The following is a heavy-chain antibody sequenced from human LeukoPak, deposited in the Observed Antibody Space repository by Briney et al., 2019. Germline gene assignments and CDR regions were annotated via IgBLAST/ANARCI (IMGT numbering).Heavy chain of an antibody. CDR3: ARSSITMSRGAFDI. V-gene: IGHV4-61*02. CDR2: IYTSGST. D-gene: IGHD3-22*01. Sequence: KPSETLSLTCTVSGGSISSSSYYWSWIRQPAGKGLEWIGRIYTSGSTYYNPSLKSRVTISVDTSKNQFSLKLSSVTAADTAVYYCARSSITMSRGAFDIWGQGTMVTVSS. J-gene: IGHJ3*02. CDR1: GGSISSSSYY.